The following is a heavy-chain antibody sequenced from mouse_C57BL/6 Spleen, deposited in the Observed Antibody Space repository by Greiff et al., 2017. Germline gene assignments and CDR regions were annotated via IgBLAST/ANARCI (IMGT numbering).Heavy chain of an antibody. CDR3: ARETGVRPQRYFDV. D-gene: IGHD1-2*01. J-gene: IGHJ1*03. V-gene: IGHV1-82*01. Sequence: VMLVESGPELVKPGASVKISCKASGYAFSSSWMNWVKQRPGKGLEWIGRIYPGDGDTNYNGKFKGKATLTADKSSSTAYMQLSSLTSEDSAVYFCARETGVRPQRYFDVWGTGTTVTVSS. CDR2: IYPGDGDT. CDR1: GYAFSSSW.